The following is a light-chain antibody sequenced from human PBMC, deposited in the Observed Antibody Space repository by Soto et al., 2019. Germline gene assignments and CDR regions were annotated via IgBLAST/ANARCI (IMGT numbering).Light chain of an antibody. CDR3: QVYGSSSKT. CDR2: GAS. Sequence: EIVMTQSPATLSVSPGERATLSCRASQSVSSNLAWYQQKPGQAPRLLIYGASSRATGIPDRFSGSGSGTDFTLTISRLEPEDFAVYFCQVYGSSSKTFGQGTKGDIK. V-gene: IGKV3-20*01. J-gene: IGKJ1*01. CDR1: QSVSSN.